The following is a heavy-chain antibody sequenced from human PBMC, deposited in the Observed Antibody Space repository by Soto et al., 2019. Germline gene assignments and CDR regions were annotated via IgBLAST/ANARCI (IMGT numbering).Heavy chain of an antibody. V-gene: IGHV3-7*03. J-gene: IGHJ4*01. D-gene: IGHD2-8*01. Sequence: EVQLVESGGGLVQPGGSLRLSCAASGFTFSSYWMSWVRQAPGKGLEWVANIKQDGSEKYYVDSVKGRFTISRDNAKNSLYLQMNSLSAEDTAVYYCARAGYFTNGVCYTGIAVAVTQSFDFWGHGTLGTVSS. CDR3: ARAGYFTNGVCYTGIAVAVTQSFDF. CDR1: GFTFSSYW. CDR2: IKQDGSEK.